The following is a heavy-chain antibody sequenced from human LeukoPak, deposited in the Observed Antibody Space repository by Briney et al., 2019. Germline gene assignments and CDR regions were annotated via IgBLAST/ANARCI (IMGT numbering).Heavy chain of an antibody. Sequence: SETLSLTCTVSGGSISSSSYYWGWIRQPPGKGLEWIGSIYYSGSTSYNPSLKSRVTISVDTSKNQFSLKLSSVTAADTAVYYCARSPERGYSYGDLDYWGQGTLVTVSS. J-gene: IGHJ4*02. CDR3: ARSPERGYSYGDLDY. V-gene: IGHV4-39*07. D-gene: IGHD5-18*01. CDR1: GGSISSSSYY. CDR2: IYYSGST.